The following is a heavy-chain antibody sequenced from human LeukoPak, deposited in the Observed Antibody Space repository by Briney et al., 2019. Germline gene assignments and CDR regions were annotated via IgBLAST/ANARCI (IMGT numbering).Heavy chain of an antibody. D-gene: IGHD6-6*01. CDR1: GASISDYY. CDR3: ARVHRLVPGPFHI. V-gene: IGHV4-59*08. J-gene: IGHJ3*02. CDR2: GHYTGSS. Sequence: SETLSLTCTVSGASISDYYWSWIRQPPGKGLEWIGFGHYTGSSNYNPSLKSRVTTSVDTSKRQFSLKLISVTAADTAVFYCARVHRLVPGPFHIWGQGTMVIVSS.